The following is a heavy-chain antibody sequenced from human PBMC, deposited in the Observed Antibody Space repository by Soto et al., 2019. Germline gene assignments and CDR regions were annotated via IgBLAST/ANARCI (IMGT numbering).Heavy chain of an antibody. J-gene: IGHJ4*02. CDR2: ISYDGSNK. V-gene: IGHV3-30*03. CDR1: GFTFSSYG. Sequence: QVQLVESGGGVVQPGRSLRLSCAASGFTFSSYGMHWVRQAPGKGLEWVAVISYDGSNKYYADSVKGRFTISRDNSKNTLYLKMNSLRAEDTAVYYCARALAVAGTVMDYWGQGTLVTVSS. CDR3: ARALAVAGTVMDY. D-gene: IGHD6-19*01.